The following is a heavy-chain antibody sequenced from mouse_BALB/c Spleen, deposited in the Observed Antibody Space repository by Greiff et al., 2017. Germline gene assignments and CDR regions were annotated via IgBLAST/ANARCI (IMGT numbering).Heavy chain of an antibody. CDR1: GYTFTDYA. Sequence: VQLQQSGAELVRPGVSVKISCKGSGYTFTDYAMHWVKQSHAKSLEWIGVISTYYGDASYNQKFKGKATMTVDKSSSTAYMELARLTSEDSAIYYCASSGDYAMDYWGQGTSVTVSS. CDR2: ISTYYGDA. D-gene: IGHD3-2*02. V-gene: IGHV1S137*01. CDR3: ASSGDYAMDY. J-gene: IGHJ4*01.